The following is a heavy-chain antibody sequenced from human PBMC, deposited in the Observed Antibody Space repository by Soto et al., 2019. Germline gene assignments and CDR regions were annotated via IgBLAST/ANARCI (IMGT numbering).Heavy chain of an antibody. D-gene: IGHD5-18*01. J-gene: IGHJ4*02. V-gene: IGHV4-31*03. CDR1: GGSINSGGYC. CDR3: SRGILV. CDR2: ISYGGST. Sequence: QVQLQESGPGLVKPSQTLSLTCTVSGGSINSGGYCWSWIRQHPGKGLDWIGCISYGGSTSYNPCLKSRVTVSVDPSKNQFSLKLTSVTAADTAVSYCSRGILVWGQGALITVSS.